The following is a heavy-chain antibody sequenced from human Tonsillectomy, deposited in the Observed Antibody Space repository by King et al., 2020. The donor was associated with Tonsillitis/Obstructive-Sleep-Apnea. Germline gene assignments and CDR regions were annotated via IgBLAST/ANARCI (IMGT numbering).Heavy chain of an antibody. D-gene: IGHD2-15*01. CDR1: GFTFSSYA. CDR2: ISGSGGST. V-gene: IGHV3-23*04. Sequence: VQLVESGGGLVQPGGSLRLSCAASGFTFSSYAMSWVRQAPGKGLEWVSAISGSGGSTYYADSVKGRFTISRDNSKNTLYLQMNSLRAEDTAVYYCAKDFSLAMSSTKEIDAFDIWGQGTMVTVSS. CDR3: AKDFSLAMSSTKEIDAFDI. J-gene: IGHJ3*02.